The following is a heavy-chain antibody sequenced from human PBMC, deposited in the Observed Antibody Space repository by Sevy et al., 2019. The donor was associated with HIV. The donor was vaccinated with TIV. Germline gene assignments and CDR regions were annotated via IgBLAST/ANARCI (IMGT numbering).Heavy chain of an antibody. J-gene: IGHJ4*02. CDR1: GFPFGTYA. D-gene: IGHD6-19*01. CDR3: AKSGRIVVAGTTNYFDS. V-gene: IGHV3-33*06. CDR2: IWYDGSNN. Sequence: GGSLRLSCAASGFPFGTYAMHWVRQAPGKGLEWVAVIWYDGSNNYHADSVKGRFTISRNNSKNTLYLQMDSLRAADTAVYYCAKSGRIVVAGTTNYFDSWGQGTLVTVSS.